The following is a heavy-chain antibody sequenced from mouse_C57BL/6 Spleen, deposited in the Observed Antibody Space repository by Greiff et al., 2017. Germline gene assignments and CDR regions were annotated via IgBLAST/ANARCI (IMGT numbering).Heavy chain of an antibody. D-gene: IGHD4-1*01. J-gene: IGHJ2*01. CDR2: INPNNGGT. CDR1: GYTFTDYY. Sequence: EVQLQQSGPELVKPGASVKISCKASGYTFTDYYMNWVKQSHGKSLEWIGDINPNNGGTSYNQKFKGKATLTVDKSSSTAYMELRSLTAEDSAVYYCARGMGHFDYWGQGTTLTVSS. CDR3: ARGMGHFDY. V-gene: IGHV1-26*01.